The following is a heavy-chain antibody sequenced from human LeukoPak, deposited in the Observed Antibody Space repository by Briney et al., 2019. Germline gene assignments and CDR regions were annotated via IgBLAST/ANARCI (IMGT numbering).Heavy chain of an antibody. CDR1: GYTFTGYY. V-gene: IGHV1-2*02. CDR3: ARESDIVVVVAPFGY. Sequence: ASVKVSCKASGYTFTGYYMHWVRQAPGQGLEWMGWINPNSGGTNYAQKFQGRVTMTRDTSISTAYMERSRLRSDDTAVYYCARESDIVVVVAPFGYWGQGTLVTVSS. J-gene: IGHJ4*02. D-gene: IGHD2-15*01. CDR2: INPNSGGT.